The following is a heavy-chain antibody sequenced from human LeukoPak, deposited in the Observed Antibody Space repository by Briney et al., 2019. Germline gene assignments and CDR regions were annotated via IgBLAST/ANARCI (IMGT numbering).Heavy chain of an antibody. V-gene: IGHV4-39*01. CDR2: FFYSGST. CDR3: ASGTSTYYELYF. CDR1: GGSISGSTYY. D-gene: IGHD3-3*01. J-gene: IGHJ4*02. Sequence: SETLSLTCTVSGGSISGSTYYWGWIRQPPGKGLEWIGSFFYSGSTYYNPSLKSRLTMSVDTSNNQFSLKLMSVTAADTAVYYCASGTSTYYELYFWGQGILVTVSS.